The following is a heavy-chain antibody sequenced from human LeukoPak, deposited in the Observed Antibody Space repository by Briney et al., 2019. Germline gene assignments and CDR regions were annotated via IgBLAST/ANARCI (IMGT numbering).Heavy chain of an antibody. D-gene: IGHD5-18*01. CDR2: IIPIFGTA. CDR3: ARDRSRGYSYGYCFDY. V-gene: IGHV1-69*05. Sequence: SVKVSCKASGGTFSSYAISWVRQAPGQGLEWMGRIIPIFGTANYAQKFQGRVTITTDESTSTAYMELSSLRSEDTAVYYCARDRSRGYSYGYCFDYRGQGTLVTVSS. J-gene: IGHJ4*02. CDR1: GGTFSSYA.